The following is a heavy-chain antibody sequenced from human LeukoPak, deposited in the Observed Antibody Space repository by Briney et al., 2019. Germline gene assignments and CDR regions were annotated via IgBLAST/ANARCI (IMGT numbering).Heavy chain of an antibody. Sequence: PSETLSLTCAVYGGSFSGNYCSWIRQPPGKGLEWIGEINHSGSTNYNPSLKSRVTISVDTSKNQFSLKLSSVTAADTAVYYCARGQVVLRFDPWGQGTLVTVSS. J-gene: IGHJ5*02. CDR1: GGSFSGNY. V-gene: IGHV4-34*01. CDR2: INHSGST. CDR3: ARGQVVLRFDP. D-gene: IGHD2-8*01.